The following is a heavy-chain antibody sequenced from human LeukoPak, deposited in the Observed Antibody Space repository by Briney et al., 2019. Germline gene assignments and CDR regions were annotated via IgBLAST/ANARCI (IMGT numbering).Heavy chain of an antibody. CDR1: GFTFSSYA. CDR3: ARAPSIVGATGFDY. V-gene: IGHV3-30-3*01. D-gene: IGHD1-26*01. J-gene: IGHJ4*02. Sequence: GGFLRLSCAASGFTFSSYAMHWVRQAPGKGLEWVAVISYDGSNKYYADSVKGRFTISRDNSKNTLYLQMNSLRAEDTAVYYCARAPSIVGATGFDYWGQGTLVTVSS. CDR2: ISYDGSNK.